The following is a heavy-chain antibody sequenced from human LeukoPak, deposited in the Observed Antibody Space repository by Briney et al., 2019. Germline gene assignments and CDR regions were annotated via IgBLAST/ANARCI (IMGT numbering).Heavy chain of an antibody. Sequence: GGSLRLSWAASGFTFSRYAMSWVRQAPGKGLEWVSAISISGGSTYYADSVKGRSTISRDNSKNTLYLEMNSLRAEDTAVYYCAKDDMRGPVGVHILGDCGFDIWGQGTMVTVSS. V-gene: IGHV3-23*01. CDR3: AKDDMRGPVGVHILGDCGFDI. CDR2: ISISGGST. J-gene: IGHJ3*02. D-gene: IGHD5-12*01. CDR1: GFTFSRYA.